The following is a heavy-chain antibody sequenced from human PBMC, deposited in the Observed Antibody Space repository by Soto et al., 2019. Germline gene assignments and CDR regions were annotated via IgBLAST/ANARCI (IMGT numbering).Heavy chain of an antibody. CDR1: GGSISSSSYY. J-gene: IGHJ6*02. D-gene: IGHD6-13*01. Sequence: QLQLQESGPGLVKPSETLSLTCTVSGGSISSSSYYWGWIRQPPGKGLEWIGSIYYSGSTYYNPSLKSRVIISVDTSKNQFSLKLSSVTAADTAVYYCARHIRGAAAGDGTYYYYYYYGMDVWGQGTTVTVSS. CDR3: ARHIRGAAAGDGTYYYYYYYGMDV. CDR2: IYYSGST. V-gene: IGHV4-39*01.